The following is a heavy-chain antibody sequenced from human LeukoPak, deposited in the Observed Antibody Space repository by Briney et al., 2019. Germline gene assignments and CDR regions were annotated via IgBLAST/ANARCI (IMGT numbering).Heavy chain of an antibody. J-gene: IGHJ6*03. Sequence: SETLSLTCTVSGGSISGYIWSWVRQLPGKGLEWIAYIYHTGGTNYNPSLKSRATISLDTSENQFSLKLSSVTAADTAVYYCARGLYSSSPSIYYYYMDVWGKGTTVTVSS. V-gene: IGHV4-59*01. CDR2: IYHTGGT. CDR1: GGSISGYI. D-gene: IGHD6-6*01. CDR3: ARGLYSSSPSIYYYYMDV.